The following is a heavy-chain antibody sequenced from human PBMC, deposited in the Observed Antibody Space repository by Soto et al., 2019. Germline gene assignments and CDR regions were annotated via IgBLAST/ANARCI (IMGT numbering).Heavy chain of an antibody. V-gene: IGHV4-39*01. J-gene: IGHJ6*02. D-gene: IGHD1-20*01. CDR1: GGSISSSSYY. CDR2: IYYSGST. Sequence: SETLSLTCTVSGGSISSSSYYWGWIRQPPGKGLEWIGSIYYSGSTYYNPSLKSRVTISVDTSKNQFSLKLSSVTAADTAVYYCARIKRRGVTVYYYYGMDVWGQGTTVTVSS. CDR3: ARIKRRGVTVYYYYGMDV.